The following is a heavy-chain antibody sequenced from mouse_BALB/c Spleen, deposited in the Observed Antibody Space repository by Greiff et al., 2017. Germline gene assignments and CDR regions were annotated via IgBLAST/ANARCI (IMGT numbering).Heavy chain of an antibody. CDR3: ARGNYGPYYAMDY. Sequence: EVKLVESGGGLVQPGGSLKLSCAASGFTFSSYGMSWVRQTPDKRLELVATINSNGGSTYYPDSVKGRFTISRDNAKNTLYLQMSSLKSEDTAMYYCARGNYGPYYAMDYWGQGTSVTVSS. D-gene: IGHD2-1*01. CDR1: GFTFSSYG. CDR2: INSNGGST. V-gene: IGHV5-6-3*01. J-gene: IGHJ4*01.